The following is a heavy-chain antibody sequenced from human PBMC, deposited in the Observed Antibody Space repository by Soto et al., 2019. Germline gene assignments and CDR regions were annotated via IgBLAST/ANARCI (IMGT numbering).Heavy chain of an antibody. Sequence: GGSLRRSCAASGFTFSDFCMHLVLQAPGKWLELVAFIWHDASKKYHADSVKGRFTISRDNSKNTLYMQMNSLRAEDTAVYYCGRPDGSGYLSYWGQGILVTVSS. CDR3: GRPDGSGYLSY. CDR2: IWHDASKK. V-gene: IGHV3-30*02. CDR1: GFTFSDFC. J-gene: IGHJ4*02. D-gene: IGHD3-22*01.